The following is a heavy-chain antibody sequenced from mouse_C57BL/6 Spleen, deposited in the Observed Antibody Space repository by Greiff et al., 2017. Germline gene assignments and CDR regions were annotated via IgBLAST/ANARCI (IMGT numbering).Heavy chain of an antibody. CDR3: ANSNSSMNY. D-gene: IGHD2-5*01. CDR2: IHPNSGST. Sequence: QVQLMQPGAELVKPGASVKLSCKASGFTFTSYWMHWVRQRPGQGLEWIAMIHPNSGSTNYNDKVKSKATLTVDKSSSNAYIQLSSLTTRDSAVYYCANSNSSMNYWGQGTSVTVSS. J-gene: IGHJ4*01. CDR1: GFTFTSYW. V-gene: IGHV1-64*01.